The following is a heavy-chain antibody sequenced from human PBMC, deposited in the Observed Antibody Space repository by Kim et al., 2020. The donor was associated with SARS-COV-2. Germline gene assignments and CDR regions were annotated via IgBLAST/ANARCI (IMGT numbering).Heavy chain of an antibody. V-gene: IGHV3-48*03. CDR1: GFIFTDYE. J-gene: IGHJ3*01. D-gene: IGHD6-19*01. CDR2: ITADGTNF. CDR3: ARECGRTRGWYSDAFDF. Sequence: GGSLRLSCAASGFIFTDYEMNWVRQAPGKGLEWVSYITADGTNFKYAGSVRGRFTISRDNADNRVYLRMSGLRAEDSATYYCARECGRTRGWYSDAFDFWGQGTVVSVSS.